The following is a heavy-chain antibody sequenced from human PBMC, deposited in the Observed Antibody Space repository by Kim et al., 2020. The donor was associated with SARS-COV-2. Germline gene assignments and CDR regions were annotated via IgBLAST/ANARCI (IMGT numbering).Heavy chain of an antibody. CDR2: IYPGDSDT. D-gene: IGHD6-13*01. J-gene: IGHJ5*02. CDR3: ARQRAAAGLADWFDP. CDR1: GYSFTSYW. Sequence: GESLKISCKGSGYSFTSYWIGWVRQMPGKGLEWMGIIYPGDSDTRYSPSFQGQVTISADKSISTAYLQWSSLKASDTAMYYCARQRAAAGLADWFDPWGQGTLVTVSA. V-gene: IGHV5-51*01.